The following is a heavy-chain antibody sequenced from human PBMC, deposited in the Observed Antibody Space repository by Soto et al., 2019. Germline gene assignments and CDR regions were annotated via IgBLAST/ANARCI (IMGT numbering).Heavy chain of an antibody. CDR3: ARGHSTDCSNGVCSFFYNHEMDV. Sequence: QVQLVQSGAEVKKPGASVRVSCKASGYSFTDYHIHWVRQAPGQGLEWLGRINPKSGGTSTAQKFQGGVTMTRDRSISTVYMELTRLRSDDTAVYFCARGHSTDCSNGVCSFFYNHEMDVWGQGTTVTVSS. CDR2: INPKSGGT. J-gene: IGHJ6*02. D-gene: IGHD2-8*01. V-gene: IGHV1-2*06. CDR1: GYSFTDYH.